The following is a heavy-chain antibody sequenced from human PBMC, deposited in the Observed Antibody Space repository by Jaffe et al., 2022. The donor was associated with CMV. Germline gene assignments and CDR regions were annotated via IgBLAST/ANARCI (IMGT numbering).Heavy chain of an antibody. V-gene: IGHV4-39*01. CDR1: GGSISSSSYY. Sequence: QLQLQESGPGLVKPSETLSLTCTVSGGSISSSSYYWGWIRQPPGKGLEWIGSIYYSGSTYYNPSLKSRVTISVDTSKNQFSLKLSSVTAADTAVYYCARHPTVTDTYYYYYMDVWGKGTTVTVSS. D-gene: IGHD4-17*01. CDR3: ARHPTVTDTYYYYYMDV. J-gene: IGHJ6*03. CDR2: IYYSGST.